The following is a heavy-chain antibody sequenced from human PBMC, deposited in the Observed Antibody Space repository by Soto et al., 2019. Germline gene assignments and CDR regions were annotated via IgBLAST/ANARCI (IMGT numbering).Heavy chain of an antibody. CDR2: ISGSGGST. V-gene: IGHV3-23*01. D-gene: IGHD3-16*01. CDR3: AKDGGRTRVFYYYYGMDV. J-gene: IGHJ6*02. Sequence: PGGSLRLSCAASGFTFSSYAMSRVRQAPGKGLEWVSAISGSGGSTYYADSVKGRFTISRDNSKNTLYLQMNSLRAEDTAVYYCAKDGGRTRVFYYYYGMDVWGQGTTVTVSS. CDR1: GFTFSSYA.